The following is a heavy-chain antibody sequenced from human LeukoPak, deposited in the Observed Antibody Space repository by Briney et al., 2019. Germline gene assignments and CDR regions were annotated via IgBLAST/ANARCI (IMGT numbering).Heavy chain of an antibody. CDR3: AYGSGSYSDY. Sequence: PGGSLRLSCAASGFTFSNYTIHWVRQAPGKGLGWVAVISYDGSNKYYADSVKGRFTISRDNSKNTLYLQMNSLRAEDTAVYYCAYGSGSYSDYWGQGTLVTVSS. CDR2: ISYDGSNK. J-gene: IGHJ4*02. CDR1: GFTFSNYT. D-gene: IGHD3-10*01. V-gene: IGHV3-30-3*01.